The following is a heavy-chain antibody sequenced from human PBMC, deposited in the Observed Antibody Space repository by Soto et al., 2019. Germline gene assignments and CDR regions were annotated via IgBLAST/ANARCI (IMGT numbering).Heavy chain of an antibody. J-gene: IGHJ4*02. CDR1: GFSVSSSH. Sequence: GSLRLSCAVSGFSVSSSHMNWVRQAPGKGLEWVSVIYSGGSTYYAVSVKGRFTISRDNAKTSLYLQMDSLRNEDTAVYYCARFLGSGFDYWGQGTVVTVSS. V-gene: IGHV3-53*01. CDR3: ARFLGSGFDY. D-gene: IGHD3-3*01. CDR2: IYSGGST.